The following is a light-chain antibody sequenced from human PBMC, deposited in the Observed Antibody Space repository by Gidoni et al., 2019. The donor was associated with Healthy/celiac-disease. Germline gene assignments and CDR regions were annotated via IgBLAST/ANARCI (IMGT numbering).Light chain of an antibody. CDR2: AAS. CDR1: QGISNY. Sequence: DIKMTQSPPSLSASVGDRVTIPCRASQGISNYLAWYQQKPGKVPKLLIYAASTLQSGVPSRFSGSGSGTDFTLTISSLQPEDVATYYCQKYNSAPLTFGGGTKVEIK. J-gene: IGKJ4*02. CDR3: QKYNSAPLT. V-gene: IGKV1-27*01.